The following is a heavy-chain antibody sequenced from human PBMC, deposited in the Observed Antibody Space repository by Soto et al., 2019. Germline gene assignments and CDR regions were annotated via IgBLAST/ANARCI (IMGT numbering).Heavy chain of an antibody. D-gene: IGHD3-22*01. J-gene: IGHJ1*01. CDR2: IYSGGST. V-gene: IGHV3-53*01. CDR3: ASMSYYYVSSGYYPEYFQH. Sequence: EVQLVESGGGLMQPGGSLRLSCAASGFTVRSNYMSWVRQASGKGLEWASVIYSGGSTYYADSVKGRFTLSRDNTKNTLYLQMNSLRAEDTAVYYCASMSYYYVSSGYYPEYFQHWGQGTLVTVSS. CDR1: GFTVRSNY.